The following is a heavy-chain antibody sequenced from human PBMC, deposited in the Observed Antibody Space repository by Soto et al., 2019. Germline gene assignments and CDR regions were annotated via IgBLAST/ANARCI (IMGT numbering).Heavy chain of an antibody. V-gene: IGHV1-18*01. J-gene: IGHJ3*02. CDR2: ISAYNGNT. CDR3: AIRNGSGSYYKAPDAFDI. D-gene: IGHD3-10*01. Sequence: ASVKVSCKASGYTFTSYGISWVRQAPGQGLEWVGWISAYNGNTNYAQKLQGRVTMTTDTSTSTAYMELRSLRSDDTAVYYCAIRNGSGSYYKAPDAFDIWGQGTMVTVSS. CDR1: GYTFTSYG.